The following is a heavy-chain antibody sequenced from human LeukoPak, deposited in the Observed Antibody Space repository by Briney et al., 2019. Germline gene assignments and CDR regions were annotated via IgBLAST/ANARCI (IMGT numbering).Heavy chain of an antibody. CDR2: IYYSGST. D-gene: IGHD2-2*01. CDR3: ARGGYANSYGY. Sequence: PSETLSLTCAVYGGSFSGYYWSWIRQPPGKGLEWIGYIYYSGSTNYNPSLKSRVTISVDTSKNQFSLKLSSVTAADTAVYYCARGGYANSYGYWGQGTLVTVSS. CDR1: GGSFSGYY. V-gene: IGHV4-59*01. J-gene: IGHJ4*02.